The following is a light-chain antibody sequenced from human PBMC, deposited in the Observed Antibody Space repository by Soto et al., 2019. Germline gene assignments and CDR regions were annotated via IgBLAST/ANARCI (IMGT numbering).Light chain of an antibody. V-gene: IGKV4-1*01. Sequence: DILLTHYPNPLALPPRERAPLPCTSNQSVLYSSKNKNFLTWYQQKPGQPPKLLVYWASTRESGVPDRFTGSGSGTDFTLTISSLQAEDVAVYYCQQHYITPITFGQGTRLEIK. CDR3: QQHYITPIT. J-gene: IGKJ5*01. CDR1: QSVLYSSKNKNF. CDR2: WAS.